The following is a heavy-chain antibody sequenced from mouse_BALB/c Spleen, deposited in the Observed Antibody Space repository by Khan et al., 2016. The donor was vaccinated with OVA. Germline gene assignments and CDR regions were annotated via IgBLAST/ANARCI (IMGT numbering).Heavy chain of an antibody. CDR2: INPTSGYT. CDR3: TRDRIDY. Sequence: QVRLQQSGAELAKPGASVKMSCKASGYTFTTYWMHWVKQRPGQGLEWIGYINPTSGYTDYNEKFKDRATLSADKSSSTAYMQLSSLTSEASAVYYCTRDRIDYWGQGTTVTVSS. CDR1: GYTFTTYW. V-gene: IGHV1-7*01. J-gene: IGHJ2*01.